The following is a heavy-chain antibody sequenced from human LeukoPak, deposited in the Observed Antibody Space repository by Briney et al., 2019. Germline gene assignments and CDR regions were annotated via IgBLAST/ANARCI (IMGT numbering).Heavy chain of an antibody. CDR1: GFTFSSYA. V-gene: IGHV3-23*01. D-gene: IGHD2-2*02. CDR3: ARSFGLIPGAFDI. Sequence: GGSLRLSCAASGFTFSSYAMSWVRQAPGKGLEWVSAISGSGGSKYYADSVKGRFAISRDNSKNTLYLQMNSLRAEDTAVYYCARSFGLIPGAFDIWGQGTMVTVSS. CDR2: ISGSGGSK. J-gene: IGHJ3*02.